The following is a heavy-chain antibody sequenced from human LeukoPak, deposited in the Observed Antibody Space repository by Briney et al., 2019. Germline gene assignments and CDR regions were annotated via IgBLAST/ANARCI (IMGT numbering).Heavy chain of an antibody. J-gene: IGHJ6*03. CDR2: IYYSGST. CDR1: GGSISSYY. V-gene: IGHV4-59*01. CDR3: ARVEEGYGSGRRENYYYYYMDV. D-gene: IGHD3-10*01. Sequence: SETLSLTCTVSGGSISSYYWSWIRQPPGKGLEWIGYIYYSGSTSYKPSLKSRATISVDTSKNQFSLKLSSVTAADTAVYYCARVEEGYGSGRRENYYYYYMDVWGKGTTVTISS.